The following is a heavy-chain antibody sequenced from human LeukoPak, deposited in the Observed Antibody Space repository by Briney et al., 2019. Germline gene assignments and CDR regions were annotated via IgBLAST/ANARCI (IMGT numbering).Heavy chain of an antibody. D-gene: IGHD6-13*01. J-gene: IGHJ4*02. CDR2: ISSSGSTI. V-gene: IGHV3-48*03. CDR3: ARGKGKQQLVGFDY. Sequence: GGSLRLSCAASGFTFSSYEMNWVRQAPGKGLEWVSYISSSGSTIYYADSVKGRFTISRDNAKNSLYLQMNSLRAEDTAVYYCARGKGKQQLVGFDYWGQGTLVTVSS. CDR1: GFTFSSYE.